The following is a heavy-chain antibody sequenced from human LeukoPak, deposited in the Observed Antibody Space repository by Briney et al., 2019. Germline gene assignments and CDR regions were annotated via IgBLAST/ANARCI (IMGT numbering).Heavy chain of an antibody. V-gene: IGHV4-39*01. CDR3: ARGVSYYDSSGYIR. Sequence: SETLSLTCTVSGGSISSSSYWDWIRQPPGMGLEWIGSIYYSGTTYYNPSLQSRVTMSVDTSKNQFSLKLSSVTAADTAVYYCARGVSYYDSSGYIRWGQGTLGTVSS. D-gene: IGHD3-22*01. CDR1: GGSISSSSY. CDR2: IYYSGTT. J-gene: IGHJ4*02.